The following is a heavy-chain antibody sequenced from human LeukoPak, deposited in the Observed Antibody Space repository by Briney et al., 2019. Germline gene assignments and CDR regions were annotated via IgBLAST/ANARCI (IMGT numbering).Heavy chain of an antibody. J-gene: IGHJ4*02. V-gene: IGHV1-69*13. CDR1: GGTFSSYA. D-gene: IGHD3-3*01. CDR2: IIPIFGTA. Sequence: SVKVSCKASGGTFSSYAISWVRQAPGQGLEWMGGIIPIFGTANYAQKFQGRVTITADESTSTAYMELSSLRSEDTAVYYCAAANEPYYDFWSGYFFDYWGQGTLVTVSS. CDR3: AAANEPYYDFWSGYFFDY.